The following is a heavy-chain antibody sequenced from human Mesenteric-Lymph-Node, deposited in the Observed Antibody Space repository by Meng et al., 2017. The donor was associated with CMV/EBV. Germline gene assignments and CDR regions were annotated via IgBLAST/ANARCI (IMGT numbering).Heavy chain of an antibody. V-gene: IGHV4-34*01. CDR2: INHSGST. Sequence: VQLLHGGAGLLKPSETLSVTCAVYGGSFSGYYWNWIRQSPEKGLEWIGEINHSGSTTYNPSFTSRIIISVDTSTNQISLNMSSVTAADTAVYYCARGSSYDILTGYFDYWGQGALVTVSS. J-gene: IGHJ4*02. CDR3: ARGSSYDILTGYFDY. D-gene: IGHD3-9*01. CDR1: GGSFSGYY.